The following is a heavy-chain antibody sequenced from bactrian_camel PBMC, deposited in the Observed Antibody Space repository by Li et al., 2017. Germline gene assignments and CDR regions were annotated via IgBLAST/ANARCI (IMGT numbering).Heavy chain of an antibody. D-gene: IGHD4*01. Sequence: HVQLVESGGGTVQPGGSLRLSCVASGFTFSSYYMKWVRQALGKGLEWVSSIYKDGSNTYYGDSVKGRFTISRDSAKNTVYLQMNNLKPEDTAMYYCAADTFRDRLPARTRLCAVPRPRARGPRSPS. J-gene: IGHJ4*01. CDR2: IYKDGSNT. CDR1: GFTFSSYY. V-gene: IGHV3-2*01.